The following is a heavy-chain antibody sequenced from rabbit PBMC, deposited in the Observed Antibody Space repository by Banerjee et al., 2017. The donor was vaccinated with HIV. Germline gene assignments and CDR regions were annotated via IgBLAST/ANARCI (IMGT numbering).Heavy chain of an antibody. CDR2: IGAGGSGSA. J-gene: IGHJ4*01. V-gene: IGHV1S40*01. Sequence: QSLEESGGDLVKPGASLTLTCTASGFSFSSGSYMCWVRQAPGKGLEWIACIGAGGSGSAYYATWAKGRFTISKTSSTTVTLQMTSLTAADTATYFCARGDGAYAGYDGLWGPGTLVTDS. CDR3: ARGDGAYAGYDGL. D-gene: IGHD7-1*01. CDR1: GFSFSSGSY.